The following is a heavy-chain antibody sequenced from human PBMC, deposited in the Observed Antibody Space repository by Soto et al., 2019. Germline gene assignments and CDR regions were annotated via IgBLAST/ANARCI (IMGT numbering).Heavy chain of an antibody. CDR2: IYPSDSDN. D-gene: IGHD1-7*01. V-gene: IGHV5-51*01. CDR3: ARPPRGTTTFFDS. J-gene: IGHJ4*02. Sequence: PGESLMISCKGSVYSFTSNCIGWVRQMPGKGLEWMGIIYPSDSDNRYSPSFQGQVTISADKSIRTAYLQWSSLKASDTAMYYCARPPRGTTTFFDSWGQGTLDTVSS. CDR1: VYSFTSNC.